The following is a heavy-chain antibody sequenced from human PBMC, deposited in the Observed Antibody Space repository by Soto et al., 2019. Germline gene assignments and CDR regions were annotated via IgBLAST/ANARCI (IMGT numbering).Heavy chain of an antibody. CDR1: GGSISSSSYY. Sequence: SETLSLTCTVSGGSISSSSYYWGWIRQPPGKGLEWIGSIYYSGSTYYNPSLKSRVTISVDTSKNQFSLKLSSVTAADTAVYYCARRGWPLAYFDYWGQGTLVTVSS. CDR2: IYYSGST. V-gene: IGHV4-39*01. J-gene: IGHJ4*02. D-gene: IGHD3-16*01. CDR3: ARRGWPLAYFDY.